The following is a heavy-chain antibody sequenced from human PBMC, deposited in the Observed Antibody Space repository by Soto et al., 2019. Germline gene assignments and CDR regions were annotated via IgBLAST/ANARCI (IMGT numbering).Heavy chain of an antibody. CDR3: AREKQLSNYYYYGMDV. CDR1: GFTFSSYG. J-gene: IGHJ6*02. V-gene: IGHV3-33*01. Sequence: GGSLRLSCAASGFTFSSYGMHWVRQAPGKGLEWVAVIWYDGSNKYYADSVKGRFTISRDNSKNTLYLQMNSLRAEDTAVYYCAREKQLSNYYYYGMDVWGQGTTVTVSS. CDR2: IWYDGSNK. D-gene: IGHD5-18*01.